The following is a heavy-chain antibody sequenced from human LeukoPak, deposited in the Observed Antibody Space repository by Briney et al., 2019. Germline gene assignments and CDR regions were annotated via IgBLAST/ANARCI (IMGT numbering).Heavy chain of an antibody. Sequence: PGGSLRLSCAASGFTFSSYSMNWVRQAPGKGLEWVSSISSSSSYIYYADSVKGRFTISRDNSKNTLYLQMNSLRAEDTVVYYCASALRIYYYFDYWGQGTLVTVSS. D-gene: IGHD1-26*01. CDR1: GFTFSSYS. V-gene: IGHV3-21*04. CDR3: ASALRIYYYFDY. J-gene: IGHJ4*02. CDR2: ISSSSSYI.